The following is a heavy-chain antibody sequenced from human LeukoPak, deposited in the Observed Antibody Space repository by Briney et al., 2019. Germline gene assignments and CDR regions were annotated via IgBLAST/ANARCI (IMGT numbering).Heavy chain of an antibody. V-gene: IGHV3-7*01. J-gene: IGHJ4*02. CDR3: ARDRRLRVAGIERYYFDY. Sequence: QAGGSLRLSCAASGFTFSSYWMSWVRQAPGKGLEWVANIKQDGSEKYYVDSVKGRFTISRDNAKNSLYLQMNGLRAEDTAVYYCARDRRLRVAGIERYYFDYWGQGTLVTVSS. CDR2: IKQDGSEK. CDR1: GFTFSSYW. D-gene: IGHD6-19*01.